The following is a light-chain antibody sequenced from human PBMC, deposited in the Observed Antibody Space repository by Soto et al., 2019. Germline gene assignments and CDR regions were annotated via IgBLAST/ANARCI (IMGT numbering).Light chain of an antibody. V-gene: IGLV1-44*01. J-gene: IGLJ2*01. CDR3: AAWDDSLNGVV. Sequence: QSVLTQPPSASGTPGQRVTISCSGSSSNMGSNIVNWYQQLPGAAPKLLIYSKDQRPSGVPDRFSGSKSGTSASLAISGLQSEDEADHYCAAWDDSLNGVVFGGGTKLTVL. CDR1: SSNMGSNI. CDR2: SKD.